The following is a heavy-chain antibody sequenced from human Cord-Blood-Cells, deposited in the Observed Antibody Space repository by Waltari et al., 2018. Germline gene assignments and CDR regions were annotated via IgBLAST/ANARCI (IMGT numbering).Heavy chain of an antibody. CDR2: INHSGST. Sequence: QVQLQQWGAGLLKPPETLSLTCAVYGGPFSGYYWSWTRQPPGKGLEWIGEINHSGSTNYNPSLKSRVTISVDTSKNQFSLKLSSVTAADTAVYYCARGWGGHWYFDLWGRGTLVTVSS. D-gene: IGHD7-27*01. CDR1: GGPFSGYY. CDR3: ARGWGGHWYFDL. J-gene: IGHJ2*01. V-gene: IGHV4-34*01.